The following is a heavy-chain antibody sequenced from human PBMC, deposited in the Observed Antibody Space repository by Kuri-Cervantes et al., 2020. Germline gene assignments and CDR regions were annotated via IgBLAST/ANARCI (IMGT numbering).Heavy chain of an antibody. D-gene: IGHD1-26*01. CDR2: IKQDGSEK. CDR3: SRDHDGVGATEVIDY. V-gene: IGHV3-7*01. Sequence: GGSLRLSCAASGFTFSSYWMSWVRQAPGKGLEWVANIKQDGSEKYYVDSVKGRFTISRDNAKNSLYLQMNSLRAEDTAVYYCSRDHDGVGATEVIDYWGQGTLVTVSS. J-gene: IGHJ4*02. CDR1: GFTFSSYW.